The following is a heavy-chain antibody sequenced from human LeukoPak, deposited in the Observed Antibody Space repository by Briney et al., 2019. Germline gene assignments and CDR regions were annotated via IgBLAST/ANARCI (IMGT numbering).Heavy chain of an antibody. CDR3: ARDRTPYSGSYRNNAFDI. CDR1: GYTFTSNH. J-gene: IGHJ3*02. V-gene: IGHV1-46*01. D-gene: IGHD1-26*01. CDR2: INPSGGST. Sequence: GASVKISCKASGYTFTSNHIHCVRQAPGQGLEWMGVINPSGGSTSYAQKFQGRVTMTRDTSTSTVYMELSSLRSEDTAVYYCARDRTPYSGSYRNNAFDIWGQGTMVTVSS.